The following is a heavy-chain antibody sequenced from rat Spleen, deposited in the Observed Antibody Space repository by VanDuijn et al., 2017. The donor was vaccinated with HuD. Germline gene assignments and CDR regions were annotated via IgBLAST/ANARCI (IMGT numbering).Heavy chain of an antibody. D-gene: IGHD1-6*01. J-gene: IGHJ2*01. CDR3: ARGGFFRF. V-gene: IGHV2-13*01. CDR1: GFSLSSHG. CDR2: IWGDGST. Sequence: QVQLKESGPGLVQPSQTLSLTCTVSGFSLSSHGVIWVRQAPGKGLEWMGVIWGDGSTNYNSALKSRLSISRDTSKSQVFLKMNSLQTDDTATYYCARGGFFRFWGQGVMVTVSS.